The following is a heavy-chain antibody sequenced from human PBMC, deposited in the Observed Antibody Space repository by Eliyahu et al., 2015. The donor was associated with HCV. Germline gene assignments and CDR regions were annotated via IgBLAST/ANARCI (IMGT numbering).Heavy chain of an antibody. V-gene: IGHV3-72*01. CDR1: GFDVWXHN. CDR2: ARQAERGYTR. CDR3: ARQLDPYYYGMDV. J-gene: IGHJ6*02. Sequence: EAQLVESGGGLVQPGGSLRLSCVVXGFDVWXHNMVWVRQAPGKGLEWVGRARQAERGYTRQYAASVLGRFVISRDDSRNSLSLQMESLKTEDTGVYYCARQLDPYYYGMDVWGHGTTVTVSS. D-gene: IGHD1-1*01.